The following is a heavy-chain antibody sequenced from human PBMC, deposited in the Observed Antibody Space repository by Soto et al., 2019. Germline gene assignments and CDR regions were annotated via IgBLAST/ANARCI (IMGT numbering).Heavy chain of an antibody. Sequence: QVQLVQSGAEVKKPGASVKVSCKASGYTFTSYDINWVRQATGQGLEWMGWMNPNSGNTGYAQKFQGRVNMTRNTXEXTXXMELSSLRSEDTAVYYCARARSMVAATQRKTWFDPWGQGTLVTVSS. CDR3: ARARSMVAATQRKTWFDP. CDR1: GYTFTSYD. V-gene: IGHV1-8*01. CDR2: MNPNSGNT. J-gene: IGHJ5*02. D-gene: IGHD2-15*01.